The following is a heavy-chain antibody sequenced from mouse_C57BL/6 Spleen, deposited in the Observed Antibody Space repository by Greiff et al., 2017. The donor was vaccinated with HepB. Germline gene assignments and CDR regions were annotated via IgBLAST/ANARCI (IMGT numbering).Heavy chain of an antibody. CDR2: INPSNGGT. Sequence: QVQLQQPGTELVKPGASVKLSCKASGYTFTSYWMHWVKQRPGQGLEWIGNINPSNGGTNYNEKFKSKATLTVDKSSSTADMQLSSLTSEDSAVYYGARVDGYYVPDYWGQGTTLTVSS. CDR1: GYTFTSYW. D-gene: IGHD2-3*01. V-gene: IGHV1-53*01. CDR3: ARVDGYYVPDY. J-gene: IGHJ2*01.